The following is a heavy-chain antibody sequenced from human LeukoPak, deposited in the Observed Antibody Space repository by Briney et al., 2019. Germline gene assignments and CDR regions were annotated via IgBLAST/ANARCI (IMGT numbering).Heavy chain of an antibody. CDR1: GYTFTSYY. J-gene: IGHJ4*02. D-gene: IGHD6-13*01. CDR3: ARGIAAAASLDY. Sequence: ASVKVSCKASGYTFTSYYMHWVRQAPGQGLEWMGIINPSGGSTSYAQKFQGRVTMTRDTSTSTVYTGLSSLRSEDTAVYYCARGIAAAASLDYWGQGTLVTVSS. CDR2: INPSGGST. V-gene: IGHV1-46*01.